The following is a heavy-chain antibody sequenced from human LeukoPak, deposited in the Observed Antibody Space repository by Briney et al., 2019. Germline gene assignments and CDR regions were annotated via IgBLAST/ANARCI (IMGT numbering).Heavy chain of an antibody. CDR3: ARGGFDWLFWYYFDY. V-gene: IGHV3-64*02. D-gene: IGHD3-9*01. J-gene: IGHJ4*02. Sequence: GGSLRLSCAASGFTFSSYAMHWVRQAPGKGLEYVSAISSNGGSTYYADSVKGRFTISRDNSKNTLYLQMGSLRAEDTAVYYCARGGFDWLFWYYFDYWGQGTLVTVPS. CDR1: GFTFSSYA. CDR2: ISSNGGST.